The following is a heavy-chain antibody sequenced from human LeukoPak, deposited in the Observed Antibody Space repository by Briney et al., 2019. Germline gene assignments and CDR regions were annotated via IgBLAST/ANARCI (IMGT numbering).Heavy chain of an antibody. J-gene: IGHJ4*02. CDR2: IWYDGSNK. Sequence: GGSLRLSCATSGFSVSSNYMSWVRQAPGKGLEWVAVIWYDGSNKYYADSVKGRFTISRDNSKNTLYLQMNSLRAEDTAVYYCAKDYGIAVAGHDYWGQGTLVTVSS. CDR1: GFSVSSNY. CDR3: AKDYGIAVAGHDY. V-gene: IGHV3-33*06. D-gene: IGHD6-19*01.